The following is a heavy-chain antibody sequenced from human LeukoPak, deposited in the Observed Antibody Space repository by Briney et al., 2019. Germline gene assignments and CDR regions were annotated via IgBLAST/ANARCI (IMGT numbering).Heavy chain of an antibody. CDR3: ARGSPFDYDSSGYAYFQH. V-gene: IGHV1-3*01. D-gene: IGHD3-22*01. CDR2: INAGNGNT. CDR1: GYTFISYA. Sequence: ASVKVSCKASGYTFISYAMHWVRQAPGQRLEWMGWINAGNGNTKYSQKFQGRVTITRDTSASTAYMELSSLRSEDTAVYYCARGSPFDYDSSGYAYFQHWGQGTLVTVSS. J-gene: IGHJ1*01.